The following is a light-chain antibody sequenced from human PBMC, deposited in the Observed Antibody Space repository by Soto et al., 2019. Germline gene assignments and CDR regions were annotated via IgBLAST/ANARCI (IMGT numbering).Light chain of an antibody. V-gene: IGLV2-14*01. Sequence: QSALTQPASVSGSPGQSITISCTGTSSDVGDYNYVSWYQQHPGKAPKLMIYDVSNRTSGVSNRFSGSKSGNTASLSISGLQAEDEADYYCSSYTSSSTLVVFGGGTKLTVL. CDR3: SSYTSSSTLVV. CDR1: SSDVGDYNY. CDR2: DVS. J-gene: IGLJ2*01.